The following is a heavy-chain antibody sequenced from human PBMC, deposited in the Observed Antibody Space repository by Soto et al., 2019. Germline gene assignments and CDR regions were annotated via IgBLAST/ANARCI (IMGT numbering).Heavy chain of an antibody. D-gene: IGHD6-19*01. V-gene: IGHV1-69*01. CDR1: GGTPSNSA. CDR3: GSGRIVVVGSRAYYGMDV. Sequence: QVQLVQSGAEVKKPGSSVRVSCKASGGTPSNSAFSWVRQAPGHGLEWMGVIIPVFGIVKYEQDLEGRVTISADESTITAYMELSSLRYEDRAVYDCGSGRIVVVGSRAYYGMDVWGQGTTVTVSS. J-gene: IGHJ6*02. CDR2: IIPVFGIV.